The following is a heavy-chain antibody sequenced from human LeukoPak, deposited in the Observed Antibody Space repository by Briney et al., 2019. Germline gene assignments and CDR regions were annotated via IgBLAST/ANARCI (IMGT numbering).Heavy chain of an antibody. Sequence: SETLSLTCTVSGGSISSNTYYWGWIRQPPGKGLEWIGSIYYSGSTYYNPSLKSRVTISVDTSKNQFSLKLSSVTAADTAVYYCARDYQGGYGDKTVDYWGQGTLITVSS. CDR1: GGSISSNTYY. CDR3: ARDYQGGYGDKTVDY. CDR2: IYYSGST. V-gene: IGHV4-39*07. D-gene: IGHD5-18*01. J-gene: IGHJ4*02.